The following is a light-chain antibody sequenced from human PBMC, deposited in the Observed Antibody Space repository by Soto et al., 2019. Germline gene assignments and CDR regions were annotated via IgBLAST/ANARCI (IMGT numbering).Light chain of an antibody. J-gene: IGKJ4*01. CDR3: HQYDSPPLT. CDR2: GAS. Sequence: EIVLTQSPGTLSLSPGERATLSCRAIQSVSSSYLAWYQQKPGQAPRLLIYGASSRATCIPDRVSGSGSGTDFTVTISRLEPEDFAVYYCHQYDSPPLTSGGGNKGEIK. CDR1: QSVSSSY. V-gene: IGKV3-20*01.